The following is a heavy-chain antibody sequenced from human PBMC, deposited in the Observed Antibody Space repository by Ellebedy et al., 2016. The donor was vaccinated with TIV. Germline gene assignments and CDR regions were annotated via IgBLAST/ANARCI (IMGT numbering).Heavy chain of an antibody. Sequence: AASVKVSCKASGYTFTRDTIQWVRQAPGQRLEWMGWINAGIGNTKYSENFQGRVTITTDTSASTAYMEMSNLRSEDTAVYYCARRFDIVTGSYPRGYYGLDIWGQGTTVTVSS. CDR1: GYTFTRDT. CDR2: INAGIGNT. V-gene: IGHV1-3*01. CDR3: ARRFDIVTGSYPRGYYGLDI. D-gene: IGHD3-9*01. J-gene: IGHJ6*02.